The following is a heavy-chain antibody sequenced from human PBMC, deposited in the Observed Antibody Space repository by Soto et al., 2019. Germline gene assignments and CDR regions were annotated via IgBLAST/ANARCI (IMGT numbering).Heavy chain of an antibody. CDR3: AKGGCSATTCLPRTPTNDN. D-gene: IGHD2-2*01. CDR2: IPYDGSVE. CDR1: GFTFSNFG. Sequence: VHLVASGGGVVQPGRSLRLSCAASGFTFSNFGMHWVRQAPGKGLEWVAVIPYDGSVEYYPDSVKGRFTISRDNSKNTLYLQMNSLSVEDTANYYCAKGGCSATTCLPRTPTNDNWGQGTLVTVSS. J-gene: IGHJ4*02. V-gene: IGHV3-30*18.